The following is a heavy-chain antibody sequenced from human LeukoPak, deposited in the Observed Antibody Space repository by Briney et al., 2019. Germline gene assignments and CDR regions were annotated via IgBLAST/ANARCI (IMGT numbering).Heavy chain of an antibody. CDR2: ISGSGGST. J-gene: IGHJ2*01. CDR1: GFTFSSYA. CDR3: ARDPSADWYFDL. V-gene: IGHV3-23*01. Sequence: GGSLRLSCAASGFTFSSYAMSWVRQAPGKGLEWVSAISGSGGSTYYADSVKGRFTISRDNSKNSLYLQMNSLRAEDTAVYYCARDPSADWYFDLWGRGTLVTVSS.